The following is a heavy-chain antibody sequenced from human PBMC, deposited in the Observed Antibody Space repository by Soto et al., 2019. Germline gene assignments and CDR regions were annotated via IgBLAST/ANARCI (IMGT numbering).Heavy chain of an antibody. V-gene: IGHV3-48*01. J-gene: IGHJ5*02. CDR1: GFTFSSYS. CDR3: ARDGQGGGVVNWFDP. CDR2: ISSSSSTI. D-gene: IGHD3-16*01. Sequence: PGGSLRLSCAASGFTFSSYSMNWVRQAPGKGREWVSYISSSSSTIYYADSVKGRFTISRDNAKNSLYLQMNSLRAEDTAVYYCARDGQGGGVVNWFDPWGQGTLVTVSA.